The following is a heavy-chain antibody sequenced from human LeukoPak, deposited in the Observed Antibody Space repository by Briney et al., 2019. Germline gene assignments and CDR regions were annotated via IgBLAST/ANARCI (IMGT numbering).Heavy chain of an antibody. V-gene: IGHV1-24*01. Sequence: ASVNVSCKLSGYTLPELSMHSVRPAPGKGLGWMGGFYLEDGETIYAQKFQGRVTMTEDTSTDTAYMELSSLRSEDTAVYYCATDTWGDDSSGDTSFDYWGQGTLVTVSS. CDR1: GYTLPELS. D-gene: IGHD3-22*01. CDR3: ATDTWGDDSSGDTSFDY. J-gene: IGHJ4*02. CDR2: FYLEDGET.